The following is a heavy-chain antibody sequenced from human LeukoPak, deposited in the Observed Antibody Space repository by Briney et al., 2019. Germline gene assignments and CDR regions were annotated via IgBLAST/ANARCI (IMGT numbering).Heavy chain of an antibody. D-gene: IGHD6-19*01. J-gene: IGHJ3*02. V-gene: IGHV4-59*08. CDR1: GGSISSYY. CDR2: IYYSGST. CDR3: ATSGYSSGWYLYAFDI. Sequence: SETLTLTCTVSGGSISSYYWSWIRQPPGKGLEWIGYIYYSGSTNYNPSLKSRVTISVDTSKNQFSLKLSSVNAADTAVYYCATSGYSSGWYLYAFDIWGQGTMVTVSS.